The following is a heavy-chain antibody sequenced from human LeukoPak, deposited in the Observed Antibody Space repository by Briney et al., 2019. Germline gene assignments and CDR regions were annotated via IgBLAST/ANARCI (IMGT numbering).Heavy chain of an antibody. CDR2: INPSGGST. J-gene: IGHJ4*02. CDR3: ARDRDTYYYDSSGYYPTYYFDY. D-gene: IGHD3-22*01. Sequence: ASVKVSCKAFGYTFTSYYMHWVRQAPGQGLEWMGIINPSGGSTSYAQKFQGRVTMTRDTSTSTVYMELSSLRSEDTAVYYCARDRDTYYYDSSGYYPTYYFDYWGQGTLVTVSS. V-gene: IGHV1-46*01. CDR1: GYTFTSYY.